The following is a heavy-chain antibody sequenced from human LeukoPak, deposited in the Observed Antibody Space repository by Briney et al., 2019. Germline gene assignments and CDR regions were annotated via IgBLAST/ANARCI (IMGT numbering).Heavy chain of an antibody. J-gene: IGHJ4*02. Sequence: GGSLRLSCSASGFTFSSYAMHWFRQAPGKGLEYVSAISSNGGSTYYAASVKGRFTISRDNSKNTLYLQMSSLRAEDTAVYYCVKETIAAAGTFDYWGQGTLVTVSS. CDR3: VKETIAAAGTFDY. CDR1: GFTFSSYA. V-gene: IGHV3-64D*06. D-gene: IGHD6-13*01. CDR2: ISSNGGST.